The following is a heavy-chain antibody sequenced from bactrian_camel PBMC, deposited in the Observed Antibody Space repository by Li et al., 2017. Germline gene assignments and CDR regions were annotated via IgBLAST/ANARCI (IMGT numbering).Heavy chain of an antibody. Sequence: HVQLVESGGGSVQAGGSLRLSCVASGLRYSYSSYCWGWFRQAPGKEREAVAILELDRATSYADFVEGRFNISRDIAKNTLSLQVSSLKPEDTSMYYCAADYSRFACTFNSDSYRYWGQGTQVTVS. D-gene: IGHD3*01. CDR1: GLRYSYSSYC. CDR3: AADYSRFACTFNSDSYRY. CDR2: LELDRAT. V-gene: IGHV3-2*01. J-gene: IGHJ4*01.